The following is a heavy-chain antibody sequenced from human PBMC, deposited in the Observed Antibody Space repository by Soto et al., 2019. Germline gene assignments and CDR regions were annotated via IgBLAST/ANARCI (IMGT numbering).Heavy chain of an antibody. V-gene: IGHV1-69*01. J-gene: IGHJ3*02. Sequence: QVQLVQSGAEVKKPGSSVKVSCKASGGTFSSYAISWVRQAPGHGLEWMGGIIPIFGTANYAQKFQGRVTSTADESTSTDYMELSSLRSEDTAVYYCARDYYDSAHDAFDIWGQGTMVTVSS. CDR2: IIPIFGTA. CDR3: ARDYYDSAHDAFDI. D-gene: IGHD3-22*01. CDR1: GGTFSSYA.